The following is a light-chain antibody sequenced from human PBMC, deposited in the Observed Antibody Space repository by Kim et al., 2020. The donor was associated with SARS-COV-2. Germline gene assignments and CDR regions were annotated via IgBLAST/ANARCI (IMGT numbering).Light chain of an antibody. V-gene: IGKV1-9*01. CDR3: QQLNSYPLT. CDR2: AAS. J-gene: IGKJ4*01. Sequence: ASVGDRVTITCRASQDISSYLALYQVNPGKTPNLLIYAASTLESGVPSRFSGSGSGTEFTLTISTLQPEDLATYYCQQLNSYPLTFGGGTKLEI. CDR1: QDISSY.